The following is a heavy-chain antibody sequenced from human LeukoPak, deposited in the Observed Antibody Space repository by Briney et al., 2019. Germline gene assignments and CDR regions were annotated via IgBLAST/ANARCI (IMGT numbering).Heavy chain of an antibody. CDR1: GGSISSYY. CDR3: ARSIAVAGTEFDY. D-gene: IGHD6-19*01. Sequence: SETLSLTCTVSGGSISSYYWSWIRQPPGKGLEWIGYIHYSGSTNYNPSLKSRVTISVDTSKNQFSLKLSSVTAADTAVYYCARSIAVAGTEFDYWGQGTLVTVSS. V-gene: IGHV4-59*01. J-gene: IGHJ4*02. CDR2: IHYSGST.